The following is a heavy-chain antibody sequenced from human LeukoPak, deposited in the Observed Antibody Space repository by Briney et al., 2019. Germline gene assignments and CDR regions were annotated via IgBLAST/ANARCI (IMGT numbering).Heavy chain of an antibody. J-gene: IGHJ6*03. D-gene: IGHD3-16*01. V-gene: IGHV3-30*02. CDR2: IHNDGTQG. CDR3: AKEGDEFRGYLDV. Sequence: GGSLRLSCAASGFTFSRLGMQWVRQAPGKGLEWVAVIHNDGTQGQYADSVKGRFTISKDNSQNTLYLQMNNLGDDDTAVYYCAKEGDEFRGYLDVWGKGTMVTVSS. CDR1: GFTFSRLG.